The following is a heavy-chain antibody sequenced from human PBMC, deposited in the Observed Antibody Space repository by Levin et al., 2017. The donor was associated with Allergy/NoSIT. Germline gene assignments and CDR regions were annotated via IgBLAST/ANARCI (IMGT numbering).Heavy chain of an antibody. V-gene: IGHV1-2*02. CDR3: ARNDYGDYVQNFDY. CDR1: GYTFTDYY. CDR2: VNCNSGDT. Sequence: ASVKVSCKAAGYTFTDYYMHWVRQAPGQGLEWMGWVNCNSGDTHYAQKLQGRVTMTRDTSITTAYIELSSLRSDDTALYYCARNDYGDYVQNFDYWGQGTLVTVSS. D-gene: IGHD4-17*01. J-gene: IGHJ4*02.